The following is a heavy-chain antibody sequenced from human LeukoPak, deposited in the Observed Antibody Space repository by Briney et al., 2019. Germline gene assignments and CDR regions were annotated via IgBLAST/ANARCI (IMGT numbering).Heavy chain of an antibody. CDR2: INPNSGGT. J-gene: IGHJ5*02. D-gene: IGHD1-26*01. CDR1: GYTFTGYY. Sequence: ASVKVFCKASGYTFTGYYMHWVRQAPGQGLEWMGWINPNSGGTNYAQKFQGRVTMTRDTSISTAYMELSRLRSDDTAVYYCARDPGIVGARNWFDPWGQGTLVTVSS. CDR3: ARDPGIVGARNWFDP. V-gene: IGHV1-2*02.